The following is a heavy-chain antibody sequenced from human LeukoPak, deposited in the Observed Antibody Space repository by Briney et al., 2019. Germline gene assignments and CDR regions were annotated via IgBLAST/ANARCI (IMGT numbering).Heavy chain of an antibody. D-gene: IGHD2-8*01. CDR1: GGTFSSYA. V-gene: IGHV1-69*01. CDR3: AREWVDACTNGVCYGDYYYYGMDV. J-gene: IGHJ6*02. Sequence: GASVKVSCKASGGTFSSYAISWVRQAPGQGLEWMGGIIPIFGTANYAQKFQGRVTITADESTSTAYMELSSLRSEDTAVYYCAREWVDACTNGVCYGDYYYYGMDVWGQGTTVTVFS. CDR2: IIPIFGTA.